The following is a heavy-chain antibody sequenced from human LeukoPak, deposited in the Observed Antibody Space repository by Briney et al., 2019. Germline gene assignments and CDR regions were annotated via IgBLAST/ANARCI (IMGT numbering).Heavy chain of an antibody. D-gene: IGHD5-18*01. CDR1: GGSFSGYY. V-gene: IGHV4-34*01. CDR3: ARGRGYSYGPPWFDP. CDR2: INHSGST. Sequence: PSETLSLTCAVYGGSFSGYYWSWIRQPPGKGLEWIGEINHSGSTNYNPSLKSRVTISVDTSKNQFSLKLSSVTAADTAVYYCARGRGYSYGPPWFDPWGQGTLVTVSS. J-gene: IGHJ5*02.